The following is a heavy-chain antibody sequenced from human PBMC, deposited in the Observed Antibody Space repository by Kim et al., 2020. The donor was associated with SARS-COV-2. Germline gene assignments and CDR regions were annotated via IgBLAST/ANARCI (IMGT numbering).Heavy chain of an antibody. V-gene: IGHV3-30*02. CDR3: AKDWVAVAGPWFDP. Sequence: SVKGRFTISRDHSKNTLYLQMNSLRAGDTAVYYCAKDWVAVAGPWFDPWGQGTLVTVSS. D-gene: IGHD6-19*01. J-gene: IGHJ5*02.